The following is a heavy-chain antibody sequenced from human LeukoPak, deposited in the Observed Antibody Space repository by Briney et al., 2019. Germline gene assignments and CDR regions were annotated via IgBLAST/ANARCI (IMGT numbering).Heavy chain of an antibody. J-gene: IGHJ4*02. CDR2: IHHSGST. CDR3: ARLQLAHYFFDY. D-gene: IGHD6-13*01. Sequence: PSETLSLTCTVSGASISSYYWSWIRQPPGKGLEWIGEIHHSGSTNYNPSLKSRVTISVDTSKNQVSLKLSSVTAADTAVYYCARLQLAHYFFDYWDPGTLVTVSS. V-gene: IGHV4-34*01. CDR1: GASISSYY.